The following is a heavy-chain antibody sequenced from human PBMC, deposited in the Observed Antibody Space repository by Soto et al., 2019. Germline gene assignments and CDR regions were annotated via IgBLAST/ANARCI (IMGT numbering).Heavy chain of an antibody. J-gene: IGHJ5*02. V-gene: IGHV1-2*04. CDR3: ARDSSSWYLGGGFDP. Sequence: DSVKVSCKASGYTFTGYYMHWVRQAPGQGLEWMGWINPNSGGTNYAQKFQGWVTMTRDTPISTAYMELSRLRSDDTAVYYCARDSSSWYLGGGFDPWGQGTLVTVSS. D-gene: IGHD6-13*01. CDR1: GYTFTGYY. CDR2: INPNSGGT.